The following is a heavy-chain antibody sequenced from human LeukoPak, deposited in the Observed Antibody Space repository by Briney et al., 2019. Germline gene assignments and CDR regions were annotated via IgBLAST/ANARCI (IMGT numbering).Heavy chain of an antibody. D-gene: IGHD3-22*01. J-gene: IGHJ4*02. CDR2: IYYSGST. Sequence: SETLSLTCTVSGGSISSGDYYWSWIRQPPGKGLEWIGYIYYSGSTYYNPSLKSRDTISVDSSKNQFSLKLSSVTAADTAVYYCARYDRSGSYYFDHWGQGTPVTVSS. CDR3: ARYDRSGSYYFDH. CDR1: GGSISSGDYY. V-gene: IGHV4-30-4*02.